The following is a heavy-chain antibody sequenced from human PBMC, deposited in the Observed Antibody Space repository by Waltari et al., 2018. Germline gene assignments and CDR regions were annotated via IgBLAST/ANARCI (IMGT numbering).Heavy chain of an antibody. V-gene: IGHV4-4*02. CDR1: GDSMSGSYW. CDR3: ARDRSRGLYLDS. CDR2: VHRSGST. D-gene: IGHD2-2*01. J-gene: IGHJ4*02. Sequence: QVQLQESGPGLVKPSGTLSLTCGVSGDSMSGSYWWSWVRQPPGKGLEWIGQVHRSGSTNDNPPRESRVTVSIDTFNSQFSLEVPSATTADTALYFCARDRSRGLYLDSWGRGILVTVSP.